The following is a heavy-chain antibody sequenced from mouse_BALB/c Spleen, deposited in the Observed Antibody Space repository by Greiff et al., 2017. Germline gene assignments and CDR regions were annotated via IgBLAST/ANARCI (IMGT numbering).Heavy chain of an antibody. CDR2: ISDGGSYT. CDR1: GFTFSDYY. CDR3: ARDSTATAY. J-gene: IGHJ3*01. V-gene: IGHV5-4*02. Sequence: QGVESGGGLVKSGGSLKLSCAASGFTFSDYYMYWVRQTPEKRLEWVATISDGGSYTYYPDSVKGRFTISRDNAKNNLYLQMSSLKSEDTAMYYCARDSTATAYWGQGTLVTVSA. D-gene: IGHD1-2*01.